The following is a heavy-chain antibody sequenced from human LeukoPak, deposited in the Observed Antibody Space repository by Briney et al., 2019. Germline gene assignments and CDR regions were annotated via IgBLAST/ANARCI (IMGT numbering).Heavy chain of an antibody. CDR1: GFTLSSYG. V-gene: IGHV3-30*18. CDR2: ISYDGSNK. Sequence: PGGSLRLSCAASGFTLSSYGMHWVRQAPGKGLEWVAVISYDGSNKYYADSVKGRFTISRDNSKNTLYLQMNSLRAEDTAVDYCAKGGPGPGQNTYYYYGMDVWGQGTTVTVSS. D-gene: IGHD2-2*01. J-gene: IGHJ6*02. CDR3: AKGGPGPGQNTYYYYGMDV.